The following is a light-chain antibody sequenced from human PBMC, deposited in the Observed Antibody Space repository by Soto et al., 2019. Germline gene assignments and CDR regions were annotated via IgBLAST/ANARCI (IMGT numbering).Light chain of an antibody. CDR3: QQFNSYPLT. Sequence: AIQLTQSPSSLSASVGDRVTITCRASQGISSALVWYQQKPGRALKLLIYDASNLEGGVPSRFSGSGSGTDFSLTISSLQPEDFAAYYCQQFNSYPLTFGGGTKVEIK. CDR2: DAS. V-gene: IGKV1-13*02. J-gene: IGKJ4*01. CDR1: QGISSA.